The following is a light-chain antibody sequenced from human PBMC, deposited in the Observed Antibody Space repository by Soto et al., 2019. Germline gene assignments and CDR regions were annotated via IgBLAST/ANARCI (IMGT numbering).Light chain of an antibody. Sequence: QSVLTQPPSASGTPGQRVTISCSGSSSNIGSNYVYWYQQLPGTAPKLLIYRNNQRPSGVPDRFSGSKSGTSASLAISGRRSEDEADDYCGASYDNLSGRVVFGGGTQLTVL. CDR2: RNN. V-gene: IGLV1-47*01. CDR3: GASYDNLSGRVV. CDR1: SSNIGSNY. J-gene: IGLJ2*01.